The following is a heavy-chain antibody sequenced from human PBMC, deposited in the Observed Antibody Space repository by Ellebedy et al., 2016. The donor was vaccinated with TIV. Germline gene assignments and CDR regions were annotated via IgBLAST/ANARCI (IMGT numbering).Heavy chain of an antibody. V-gene: IGHV3-30*03. D-gene: IGHD1-26*01. CDR2: IKVDGNTK. J-gene: IGHJ4*02. CDR3: ARGGAGFDSMNRELSFDS. CDR1: GFTFSNHG. Sequence: GGSLRLSXAASGFTFSNHGMHWVRQAPGKGLEWVALIKVDGNTKYYADSVKGRFTISRDNSNNTLYLQMNSLRDEDTAVYYCARGGAGFDSMNRELSFDSWGQGTLVTVSS.